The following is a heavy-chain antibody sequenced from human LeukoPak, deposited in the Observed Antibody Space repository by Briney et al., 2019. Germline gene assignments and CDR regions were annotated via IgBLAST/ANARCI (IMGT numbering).Heavy chain of an antibody. V-gene: IGHV3-53*01. D-gene: IGHD3-16*01. Sequence: QPGGSLRLSCAASGFTVSSNYMSWVRQAPGKGLEWVSVIYSGGSTYYADSVKGRFTISRDNSKNTLYLQMNSLRAEDTAVYYCARVSPPRTTRGINWGQGTLVTVSS. CDR3: ARVSPPRTTRGIN. CDR2: IYSGGST. J-gene: IGHJ4*02. CDR1: GFTVSSNY.